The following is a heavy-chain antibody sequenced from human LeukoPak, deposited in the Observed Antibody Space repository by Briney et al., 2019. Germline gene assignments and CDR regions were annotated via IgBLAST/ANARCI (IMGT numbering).Heavy chain of an antibody. CDR2: ISGSGDFA. J-gene: IGHJ6*02. V-gene: IGHV3-23*01. CDR1: GFTFSSYW. D-gene: IGHD6-13*01. Sequence: GGSLRLSCAASGFTFSSYWMSWVRQAPGKGLEWISSISGSGDFAFYADSVKGRFTISRDNSKNTLYLIMNGLRAEDTAVFFCAKAAIATSANWYYFGMDVWGQGTTVTVSS. CDR3: AKAAIATSANWYYFGMDV.